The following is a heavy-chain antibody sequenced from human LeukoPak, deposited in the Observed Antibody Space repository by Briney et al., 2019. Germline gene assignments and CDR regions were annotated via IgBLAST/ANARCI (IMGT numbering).Heavy chain of an antibody. D-gene: IGHD3-10*01. CDR1: GGSISSGGYY. J-gene: IGHJ4*02. CDR3: AREVEWFGELSCYFDY. Sequence: PSQTLSLTCTVSGGSISSGGYYWSWIRQPPGKGLEWIEYIYHSGSTDYNPSLKSRVTISVDRSKNQFSLKLSSVAAAETAVYYCAREVEWFGELSCYFDYWGQGTLVTVSS. V-gene: IGHV4-30-2*01. CDR2: IYHSGST.